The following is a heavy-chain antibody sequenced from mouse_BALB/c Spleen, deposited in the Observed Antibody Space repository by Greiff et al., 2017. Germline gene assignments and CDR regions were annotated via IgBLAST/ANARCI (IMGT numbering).Heavy chain of an antibody. CDR3: AREWDSYSFDY. D-gene: IGHD2-12*01. CDR1: GFNIKDTY. J-gene: IGHJ2*01. CDR2: IDPANGNT. V-gene: IGHV14-3*02. Sequence: EVMLVESGAELVQPGASVKLSCTASGFNIKDTYMHWVKQRPEQGLEWIGRIDPANGNTKYDPKFQGKATITADTSSNTAYLQLSSLTSEDTAVYYCAREWDSYSFDYWGQGTTLTVSS.